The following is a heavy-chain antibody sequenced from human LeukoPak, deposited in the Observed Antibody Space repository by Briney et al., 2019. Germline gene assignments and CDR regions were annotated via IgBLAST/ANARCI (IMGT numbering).Heavy chain of an antibody. Sequence: GGSLRLSCAASGFTFSSYAMSCVRQAPGKGLEWVSGISSTGGSTYYADSVKGRFTISRDNSKNTLYLHMNSLTAEDTAVYYCARGYSSLDPWGQGTLVTVSS. CDR2: ISSTGGST. J-gene: IGHJ5*02. V-gene: IGHV3-23*01. CDR3: ARGYSSLDP. D-gene: IGHD6-19*01. CDR1: GFTFSSYA.